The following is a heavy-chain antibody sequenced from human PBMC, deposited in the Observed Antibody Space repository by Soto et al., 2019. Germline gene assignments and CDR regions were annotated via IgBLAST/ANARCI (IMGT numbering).Heavy chain of an antibody. Sequence: EVQLLESGGGLVHPGGSLRLSCAASGFTFSIYAMSWVRQTPGKGLEWVSTIGGSGGGTIYADFVRGRFTISRDNSRNTLYLQMNSLRAEDTAVYYCAKEAPGSGWLSDYWGRGTLVTVSS. J-gene: IGHJ4*02. CDR2: IGGSGGGT. CDR1: GFTFSIYA. V-gene: IGHV3-23*01. CDR3: AKEAPGSGWLSDY. D-gene: IGHD3-22*01.